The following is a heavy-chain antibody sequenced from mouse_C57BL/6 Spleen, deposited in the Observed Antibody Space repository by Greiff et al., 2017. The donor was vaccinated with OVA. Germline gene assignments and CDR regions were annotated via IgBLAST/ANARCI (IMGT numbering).Heavy chain of an antibody. D-gene: IGHD3-2*02. Sequence: QVQLQQSGPELVKPGASVKISCKASGYAFSSSWMNWVKQRPGKGLEWIGRIYPGDGDTNYNGKFKGKATLTADKSCSTAYMQLSSLTSEDSAVYFCASHSSDPLYAMDYWGQGTSVTVSS. V-gene: IGHV1-82*01. J-gene: IGHJ4*01. CDR3: ASHSSDPLYAMDY. CDR2: IYPGDGDT. CDR1: GYAFSSSW.